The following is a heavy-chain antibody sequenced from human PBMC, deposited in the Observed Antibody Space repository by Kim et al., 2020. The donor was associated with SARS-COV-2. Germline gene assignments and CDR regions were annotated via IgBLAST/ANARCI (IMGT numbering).Heavy chain of an antibody. D-gene: IGHD3-10*01. CDR2: IYYSGST. CDR3: AVAGGFGEALDY. CDR1: GGSISSYY. J-gene: IGHJ4*02. V-gene: IGHV4-59*08. Sequence: SETLSLTCTVSGGSISSYYWSWIRQPPGKGLEWIGYIYYSGSTNYNPSLKSRVTISVDTSKNQFSLKLSSVTAADTAVYYCAVAGGFGEALDYWGQGTLVTVSS.